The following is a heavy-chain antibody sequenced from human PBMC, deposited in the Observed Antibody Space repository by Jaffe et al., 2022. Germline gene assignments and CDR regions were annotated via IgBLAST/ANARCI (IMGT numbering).Heavy chain of an antibody. CDR3: ARDERSGYGGSGSYGWGYYYYYMDV. V-gene: IGHV3-66*02. D-gene: IGHD3-10*01. Sequence: EVQLVESGGGLVQPGGSLRLSCAASGFTVSSNYMSWVRQAPGKGLEWVSVIYSGGSTYYADSVKGRFTISRDNSKNTLYLQMNSLRAEDTAVYYCARDERSGYGGSGSYGWGYYYYYMDVWGKGTTVTVSS. CDR1: GFTVSSNY. CDR2: IYSGGST. J-gene: IGHJ6*03.